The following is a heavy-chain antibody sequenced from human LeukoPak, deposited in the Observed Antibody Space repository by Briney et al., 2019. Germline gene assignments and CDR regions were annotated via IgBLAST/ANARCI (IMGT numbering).Heavy chain of an antibody. CDR1: GFTFSSYW. CDR3: ARERRFRENGMDV. CDR2: INSDGSST. D-gene: IGHD3-10*01. Sequence: GGSLRLSCAASGFTFSSYWMHWVRQAPGKGLVWVSRINSDGSSTSYADSVKGRFTISRDNAKNTLYLQMNSLRAEDTAVYYCARERRFRENGMDVWGQGTTVTVSS. V-gene: IGHV3-74*01. J-gene: IGHJ6*02.